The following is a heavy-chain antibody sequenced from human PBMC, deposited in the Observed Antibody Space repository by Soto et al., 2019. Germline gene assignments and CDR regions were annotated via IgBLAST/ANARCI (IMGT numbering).Heavy chain of an antibody. CDR2: ISTYNGKT. D-gene: IGHD4-4*01. CDR1: GGTFSIYT. J-gene: IGHJ5*02. Sequence: ASVKVSCKASGGTFSIYTISWVRQAPGQGLDWMGWISTYNGKTNYAQILQGRVTLTTDTSTSTAYMELRSLRSDDSAVYYCAAISNLDPYRWIDPWGQGTLVTVSS. V-gene: IGHV1-18*01. CDR3: AAISNLDPYRWIDP.